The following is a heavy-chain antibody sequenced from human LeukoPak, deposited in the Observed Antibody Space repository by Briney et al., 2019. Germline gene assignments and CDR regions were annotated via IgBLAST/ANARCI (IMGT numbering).Heavy chain of an antibody. CDR2: IYYSGST. J-gene: IGHJ3*02. D-gene: IGHD6-13*01. V-gene: IGHV4-59*01. CDR1: GGSISSYY. CDR3: ARAGGAAAWYRYVVTHDAFDI. Sequence: SETLSLTCTVSGGSISSYYWSWIRQPPGKGLEWIGYIYYSGSTNYNPSLKSRVTISVDTSKNQFSLKLSSVTAADTAVYYCARAGGAAAWYRYVVTHDAFDIWGQGTMVTVSS.